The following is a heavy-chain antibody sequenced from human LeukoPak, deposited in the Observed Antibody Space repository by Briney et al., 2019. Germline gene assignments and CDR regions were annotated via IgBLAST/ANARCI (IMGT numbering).Heavy chain of an antibody. CDR1: GYTFTSYG. CDR2: ISAYNGNT. J-gene: IGHJ4*02. Sequence: SVKVSCKASGYTFTSYGISWVRQAPGQGLEWMGWISAYNGNTNYAQKLQGRVTMTTDTSTSTAYMELRSLRSDDTAVYYCARIHSRIAAAGTGYFDYWGQGTLVTVSS. D-gene: IGHD6-13*01. V-gene: IGHV1-18*01. CDR3: ARIHSRIAAAGTGYFDY.